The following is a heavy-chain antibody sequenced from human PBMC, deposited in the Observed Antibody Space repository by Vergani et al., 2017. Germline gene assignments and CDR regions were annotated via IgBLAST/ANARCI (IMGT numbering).Heavy chain of an antibody. V-gene: IGHV3-30-3*01. D-gene: IGHD6-19*01. J-gene: IGHJ3*02. CDR3: AKGISGWYEVDAFDI. Sequence: QVQLVESGGGVVQPGRSLRLSCAASGFTFSSYAMHWVRQAPGKGLEWVAVISYDGSNKYYADSVKGRFTISRDNSKNTLYLQMNSLRAEDTAVYYCAKGISGWYEVDAFDIWGQGTMVTVSS. CDR2: ISYDGSNK. CDR1: GFTFSSYA.